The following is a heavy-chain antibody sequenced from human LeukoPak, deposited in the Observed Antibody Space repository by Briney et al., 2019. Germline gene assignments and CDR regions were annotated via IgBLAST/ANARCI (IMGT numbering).Heavy chain of an antibody. V-gene: IGHV3-23*01. D-gene: IGHD3-22*01. CDR3: AKDMIVVVIAYYFDY. J-gene: IGHJ4*02. CDR2: ISGSGGST. Sequence: GGSLRLSCAASGFTFSSYAMSWVRQAPGKGLEWVSAISGSGGSTCYADSVKGRFTISRDNSKNTLYLQMNSLRAEDTAVYYCAKDMIVVVIAYYFDYWGQGTLVTVSS. CDR1: GFTFSSYA.